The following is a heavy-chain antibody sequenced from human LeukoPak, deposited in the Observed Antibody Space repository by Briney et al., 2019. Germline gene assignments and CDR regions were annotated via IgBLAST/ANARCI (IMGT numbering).Heavy chain of an antibody. V-gene: IGHV4-61*02. CDR3: ASSVVVVPAAIGDDAFDI. CDR2: IYTSGST. CDR1: GGSISSGSYY. Sequence: PSETLSLTCTVSGGSISSGSYYWSWIRQPAGKGLEWIVRIYTSGSTNYNPSLKSRVTISVDTSKNQFSLNLTSVTAADTAVYYCASSVVVVPAAIGDDAFDIWGQGTMVTVSS. J-gene: IGHJ3*02. D-gene: IGHD2-2*01.